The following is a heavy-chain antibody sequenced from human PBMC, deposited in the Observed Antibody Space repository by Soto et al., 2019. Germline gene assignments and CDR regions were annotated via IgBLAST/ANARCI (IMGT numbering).Heavy chain of an antibody. V-gene: IGHV3-64*01. CDR3: ARGGYGDYSDY. Sequence: EVQLVESGGGLVQPGGSLRLSCAASGFTFSSYAMHWVRQAPGKGLEYVSAISSNGGSTYYANSVKGRFTISRDNSKNTLDLQMGGLRPEDMAVYYCARGGYGDYSDYWGQGTLVTVSS. CDR1: GFTFSSYA. D-gene: IGHD4-17*01. CDR2: ISSNGGST. J-gene: IGHJ4*02.